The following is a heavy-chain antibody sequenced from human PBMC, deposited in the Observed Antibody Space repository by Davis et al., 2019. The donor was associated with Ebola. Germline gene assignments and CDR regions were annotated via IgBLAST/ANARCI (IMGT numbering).Heavy chain of an antibody. V-gene: IGHV4-59*12. J-gene: IGHJ3*01. CDR3: ARDNDPYGGRYKYRPPNAFDL. CDR2: VYYGQA. Sequence: PSETLTLTCSVSGDSITRDNLHWIRQAPGKTVEWIGHVYYGQAIYNPSLKSRVTIFSDTSKNSFSLRLTSVTAADAAIYCCARDNDPYGGRYKYRPPNAFDLWGQGTKVAVSS. CDR1: GDSITRDN. D-gene: IGHD1-26*01.